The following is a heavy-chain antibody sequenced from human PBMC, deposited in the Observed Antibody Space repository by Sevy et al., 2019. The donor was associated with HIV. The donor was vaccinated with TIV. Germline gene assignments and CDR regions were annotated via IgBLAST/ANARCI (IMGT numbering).Heavy chain of an antibody. J-gene: IGHJ4*02. CDR3: AGENAWGRGYS. CDR2: IYYNGHI. D-gene: IGHD1-26*01. CDR1: GGSITSLY. Sequence: SETLSLTCTVSGGSITSLYWNWIRQPPGNGLEWIANIYYNGHINYNPSLKSRVTLSLYTSKNQFSLRLSSVTAADTAMYYCAGENAWGRGYSWGQGTLVTVSS. V-gene: IGHV4-59*08.